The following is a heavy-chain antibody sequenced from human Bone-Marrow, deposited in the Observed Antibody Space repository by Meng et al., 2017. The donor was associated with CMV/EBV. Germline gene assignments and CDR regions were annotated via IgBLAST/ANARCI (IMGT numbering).Heavy chain of an antibody. CDR2: ISSDSSTI. D-gene: IGHD1-26*01. CDR3: AVSARGSYWGGV. Sequence: LSLTCAASGFTFSSYSMNWVRQAPGKGLEWVSYISSDSSTIYYADSVKDRFTISRDNAKNSLYLQMNSLRAEDTAVYYCAVSARGSYWGGVWGQGTLVTVSS. J-gene: IGHJ4*02. CDR1: GFTFSSYS. V-gene: IGHV3-48*04.